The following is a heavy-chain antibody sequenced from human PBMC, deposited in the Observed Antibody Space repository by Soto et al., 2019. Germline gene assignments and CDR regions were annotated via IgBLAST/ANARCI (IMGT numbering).Heavy chain of an antibody. V-gene: IGHV3-11*01. J-gene: IGHJ6*02. D-gene: IGHD1-1*01. CDR2: ISSRASTI. Sequence: VVSLGLSCAASGFTFSDYYMTWIRQAPGKGREWVSYISSRASTIYYADSVKGRFTISRDNAKNSRYLQMNSLRAEDTAMYYCARRLTTNNYYYPMDVWGQGNTVTV. CDR3: ARRLTTNNYYYPMDV. CDR1: GFTFSDYY.